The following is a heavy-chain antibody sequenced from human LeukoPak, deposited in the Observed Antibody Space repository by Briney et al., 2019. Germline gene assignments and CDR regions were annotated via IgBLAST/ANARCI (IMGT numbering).Heavy chain of an antibody. D-gene: IGHD1-26*01. CDR1: GYTFINYG. J-gene: IGHJ4*02. CDR2: ISPYNGNT. Sequence: ASVKVSCKASGYTFINYGISWVRQAPGQGLEWMGWISPYNGNTKYLQKLQGRVTMTTDTSTSTACMEVSSLRSDDTAVYYCAREESIGSYQFLHDYWGQGTLVTVSS. CDR3: AREESIGSYQFLHDY. V-gene: IGHV1-18*01.